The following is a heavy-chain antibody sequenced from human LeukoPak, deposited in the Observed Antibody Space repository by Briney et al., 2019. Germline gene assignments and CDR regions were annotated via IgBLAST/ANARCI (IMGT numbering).Heavy chain of an antibody. CDR2: ISDDFGT. CDR3: ARGNSGHCTGATCYALDY. D-gene: IGHD2-2*01. Sequence: PGGSLRLSCAASGFTFSSYAMSFLRRAPGKGLEWVSAISDDFGTYHADSVKGGFTISRDNSRNTLYLQMTSLRAEDTAVYYCARGNSGHCTGATCYALDYWGQGTLVTVSS. CDR1: GFTFSSYA. V-gene: IGHV3-23*01. J-gene: IGHJ4*02.